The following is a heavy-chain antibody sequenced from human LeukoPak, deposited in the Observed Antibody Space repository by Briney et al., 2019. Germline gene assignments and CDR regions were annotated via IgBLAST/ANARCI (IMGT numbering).Heavy chain of an antibody. CDR1: GNTFTDLS. J-gene: IGHJ4*02. D-gene: IGHD2/OR15-2a*01. CDR2: FDPEDVET. CDR3: ATDFYRGRQFDY. V-gene: IGHV1-24*01. Sequence: ASVKVSCKVSGNTFTDLSMNWVRQAPGKGLEWMGGFDPEDVETIYAQKFQGRVTMTEDTSTATAYMELSSLRPDDAAVYYCATDFYRGRQFDYWGQGTLVTVSS.